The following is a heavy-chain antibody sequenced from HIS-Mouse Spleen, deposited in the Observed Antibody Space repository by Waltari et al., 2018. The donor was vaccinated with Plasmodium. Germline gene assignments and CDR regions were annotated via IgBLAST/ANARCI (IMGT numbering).Heavy chain of an antibody. V-gene: IGHV3-30-3*01. CDR1: GFTFRSYA. J-gene: IGHJ4*02. D-gene: IGHD2-15*01. Sequence: QVQLVESGGGVVQPGRSLRLSCAASGFTFRSYAMHWVRQAPGKGLEGVAVISYDGSNKNYAESGKGRFTISRDNSKNTLYRQMNSLRAEDTAVYYCARDRRLAFDYWGQGTLVTVSS. CDR3: ARDRRLAFDY. CDR2: ISYDGSNK.